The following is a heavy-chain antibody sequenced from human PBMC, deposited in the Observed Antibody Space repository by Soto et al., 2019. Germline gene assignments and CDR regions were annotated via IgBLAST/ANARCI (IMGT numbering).Heavy chain of an antibody. Sequence: GGSLRLSCAPYGFTFSSNAMSWVRQAPGKGLEWVSGISGSGDRTYCADSVRGRFTISRDNSKNTVYLEVNSPRADDTAVYYCAKDPSTSPAIYWYFDLWGRGTLVTVSS. CDR2: ISGSGDRT. CDR3: AKDPSTSPAIYWYFDL. CDR1: GFTFSSNA. J-gene: IGHJ2*01. D-gene: IGHD3-16*01. V-gene: IGHV3-23*01.